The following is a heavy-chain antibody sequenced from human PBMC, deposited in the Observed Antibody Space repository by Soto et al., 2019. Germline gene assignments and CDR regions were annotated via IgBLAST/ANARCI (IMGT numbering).Heavy chain of an antibody. CDR1: GNSFTSYW. D-gene: IGHD1-1*01. Sequence: PXESLKLSCKCSGNSFTSYWISLVLQMPGKGLEWMGRIDPSDSYTNYSPSFQGHVTISADKSISTAYLQWSSLKASDTAMYYCARNGLVGTGTDFDYWGQGTLVTVSS. CDR3: ARNGLVGTGTDFDY. V-gene: IGHV5-10-1*01. J-gene: IGHJ4*02. CDR2: IDPSDSYT.